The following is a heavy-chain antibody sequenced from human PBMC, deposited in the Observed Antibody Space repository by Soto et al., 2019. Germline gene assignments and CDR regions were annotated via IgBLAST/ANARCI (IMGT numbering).Heavy chain of an antibody. J-gene: IGHJ6*02. D-gene: IGHD2-2*01. CDR3: ARRDRDIVVVPAGMPNYYYCAMDV. CDR1: GGTFSSYA. CDR2: IIPIFGTA. Sequence: QVQLVQSGAEVKKPGSSVKVSCKASGGTFSSYAISWVRQAPGQGLEWMGGIIPIFGTANYAQKFQGRVTITADESTSTAYMERSSLRSEDTAVYYCARRDRDIVVVPAGMPNYYYCAMDVWGQGTTVTVSS. V-gene: IGHV1-69*01.